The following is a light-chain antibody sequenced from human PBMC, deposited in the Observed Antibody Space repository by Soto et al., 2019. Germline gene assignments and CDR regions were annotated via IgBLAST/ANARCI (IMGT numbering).Light chain of an antibody. J-gene: IGKJ5*01. CDR3: QQYYNWPRT. V-gene: IGKV3-15*01. CDR2: GAS. Sequence: EIALTQSPATLSLSPGERATLSCRASQSISRYLAWYQQKPGQAPRLLIYGASTRATGIPARFSGSGSGTEFTLTISSLQSEDFAVYYCQQYYNWPRTFGQGTRLEIK. CDR1: QSISRY.